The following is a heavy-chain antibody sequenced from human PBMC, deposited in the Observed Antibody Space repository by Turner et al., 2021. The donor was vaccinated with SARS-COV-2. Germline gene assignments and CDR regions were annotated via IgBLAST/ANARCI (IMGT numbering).Heavy chain of an antibody. CDR3: ARVGEPLRNINDY. V-gene: IGHV1-8*01. Sequence: QVQLVQSGAEVKKPGASVKFSCKASGYTFTSYDINWVRQATGQGLEVMGWMNPNSGNTGYAKKFQGRVTMTRNTSISTVYMELSSLRSEDTAVYYCARVGEPLRNINDYWGQGTLVTVSS. J-gene: IGHJ4*02. CDR1: GYTFTSYD. CDR2: MNPNSGNT. D-gene: IGHD2-21*02.